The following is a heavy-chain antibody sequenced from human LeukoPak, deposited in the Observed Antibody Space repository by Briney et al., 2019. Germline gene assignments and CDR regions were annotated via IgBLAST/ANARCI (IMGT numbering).Heavy chain of an antibody. J-gene: IGHJ4*02. V-gene: IGHV1-2*02. Sequence: GASVKVSCEASGYTFTGYYMHWVRQAPGQGLEWMGWINPNSGGTNYAQKFQGRVTMTRDTSISTAYMELSRLRSDDTAVYYCARFPGDSGSYFSPFDYWGQGTLVTVSS. D-gene: IGHD1-26*01. CDR3: ARFPGDSGSYFSPFDY. CDR1: GYTFTGYY. CDR2: INPNSGGT.